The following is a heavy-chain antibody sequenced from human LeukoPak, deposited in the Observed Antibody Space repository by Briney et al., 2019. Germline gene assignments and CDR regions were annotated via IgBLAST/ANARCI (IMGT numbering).Heavy chain of an antibody. Sequence: GGSLRLSCAASGFTFSSYWMNWVRQAPGKGLEWVSVVGGDDTNYYIDSAKGRFTISRDNSKNTLSLQMNNLRPEDTAVYYCAKDSWSRNGIYDAFDIWGQGTMVTVSS. V-gene: IGHV3-23*01. CDR2: VGGDDTN. D-gene: IGHD2-8*01. CDR1: GFTFSSYW. J-gene: IGHJ3*02. CDR3: AKDSWSRNGIYDAFDI.